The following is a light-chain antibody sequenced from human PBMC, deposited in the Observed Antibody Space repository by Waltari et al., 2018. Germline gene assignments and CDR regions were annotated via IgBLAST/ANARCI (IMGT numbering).Light chain of an antibody. CDR2: WAS. Sequence: DIVMTQSRDSLSVSLGEKDTINRKPRQSVLYSSNDKNYLAWYQKKPGQPPKLLIYWASTRQSGVPDRFSGSGSGTDFTLTISSLQAEDVAVYCCQQYYSKRTFGQGTKVEI. V-gene: IGKV4-1*01. J-gene: IGKJ1*01. CDR1: QSVLYSSNDKNY. CDR3: QQYYSKRT.